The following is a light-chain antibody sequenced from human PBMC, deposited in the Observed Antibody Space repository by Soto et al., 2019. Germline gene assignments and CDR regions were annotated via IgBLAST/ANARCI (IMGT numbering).Light chain of an antibody. CDR2: EVN. V-gene: IGLV2-8*01. CDR3: SSFAGSNNVL. Sequence: QSVLTQPPSASGSPGQSVTISCTGTNSDVGGYDFVSWYQQHPGKAPKLMIYEVNKRPSGVPDRFSGSKSGNTASLTVSGLQAEDEASYYCSSFAGSNNVLFGGGTQLNVL. J-gene: IGLJ3*02. CDR1: NSDVGGYDF.